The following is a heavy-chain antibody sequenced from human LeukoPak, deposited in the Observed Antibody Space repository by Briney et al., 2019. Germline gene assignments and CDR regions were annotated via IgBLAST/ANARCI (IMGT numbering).Heavy chain of an antibody. CDR2: IYTSGST. V-gene: IGHV4-59*10. CDR1: GGSFSGYY. J-gene: IGHJ5*02. Sequence: KPSETLSLTCAVYGGSFSGYYWSWIRQPAGKGLEWIGRIYTSGSTNYNPSLKSRVTMSVDTSKNQFSLKLSSVTAADTAVYYCARFVRMGGSWFDLWGQGTLVTVSS. CDR3: ARFVRMGGSWFDL. D-gene: IGHD3-16*01.